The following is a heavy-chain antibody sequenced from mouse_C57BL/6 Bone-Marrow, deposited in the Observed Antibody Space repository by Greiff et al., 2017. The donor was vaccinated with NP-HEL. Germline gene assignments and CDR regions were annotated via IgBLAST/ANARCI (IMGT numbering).Heavy chain of an antibody. J-gene: IGHJ4*01. V-gene: IGHV14-4*01. D-gene: IGHD1-1*01. Sequence: EVQLQQSGAELVRPGASVKLSCTVSGFNIKDDYMHWVKQRPEQGLEWIGWIDPENGDTEYASKFQGKAPITADKSSNTAYLQLSSLTSEDTAVYYCTTGGSSPYAMDYWGQGTSVTVSS. CDR1: GFNIKDDY. CDR3: TTGGSSPYAMDY. CDR2: IDPENGDT.